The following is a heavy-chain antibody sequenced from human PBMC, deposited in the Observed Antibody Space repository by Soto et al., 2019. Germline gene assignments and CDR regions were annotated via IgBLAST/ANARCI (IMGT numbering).Heavy chain of an antibody. V-gene: IGHV4-59*11. D-gene: IGHD1-26*01. Sequence: PSETLCATCTVSGASIGSHYWSWVRQPPWKGLEWIGYIHYSGSTRYDPSLTSRVDISLDHSKEHFSLSLRSVTAADTATYYCVRSSSSGRYYPFHPRGTGTHVT. CDR2: IHYSGST. CDR3: VRSSSSGRYYPFHP. J-gene: IGHJ5*02. CDR1: GASIGSHY.